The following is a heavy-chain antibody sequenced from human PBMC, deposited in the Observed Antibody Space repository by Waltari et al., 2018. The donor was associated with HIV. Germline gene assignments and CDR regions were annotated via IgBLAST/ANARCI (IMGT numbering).Heavy chain of an antibody. D-gene: IGHD4-17*01. CDR2: IYTSETT. V-gene: IGHV4-4*07. CDR3: ARERDYSDTRALDY. CDR1: GASISSHY. J-gene: IGHJ4*02. Sequence: QVQLQESGPGLVQPSGTLSLTCPVPGASISSHYLSWIRTPAGKGLEWVGRIYTSETTHYNPSLKSRVTMSVDTSKNQFSLKLSSVTAADTAVYYCARERDYSDTRALDYWGQGTLVTVSS.